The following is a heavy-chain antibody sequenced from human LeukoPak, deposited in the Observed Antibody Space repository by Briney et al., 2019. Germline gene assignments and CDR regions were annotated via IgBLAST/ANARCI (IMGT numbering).Heavy chain of an antibody. CDR1: GYTFTSYD. D-gene: IGHD3-16*01. CDR2: MNPNSGNT. Sequence: ASVKVSCKASGYTFTSYDINWVRQATGQGLEWMGWMNPNSGNTGYAQKFQGRVTMTRNTSISTAYMELSSLRSEDTAVYYCARSGLRSNYYYYYMDVWGKGTTVTISS. CDR3: ARSGLRSNYYYYYMDV. V-gene: IGHV1-8*01. J-gene: IGHJ6*03.